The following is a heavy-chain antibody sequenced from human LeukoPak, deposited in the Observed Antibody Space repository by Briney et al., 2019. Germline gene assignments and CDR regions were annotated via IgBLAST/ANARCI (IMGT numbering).Heavy chain of an antibody. CDR3: AIRPGIAVADTDY. J-gene: IGHJ4*02. CDR1: GFTFSSYA. CDR2: ISGSGDSR. V-gene: IGHV3-23*01. D-gene: IGHD6-19*01. Sequence: GGSLRLSCAASGFTFSSYAMSWVRQAPGKGLEWVSGISGSGDSRYYADPVKGRFTISRDNSKNTLYLQMNSLRAEDTAVYYCAIRPGIAVADTDYWGQGTLVTVSS.